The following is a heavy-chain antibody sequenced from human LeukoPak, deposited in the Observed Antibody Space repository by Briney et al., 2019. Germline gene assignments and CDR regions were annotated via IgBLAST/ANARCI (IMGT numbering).Heavy chain of an antibody. CDR1: GASISSGAYS. CDR2: IYYSGNT. V-gene: IGHV4-31*03. J-gene: IGHJ4*02. Sequence: SETLSLTCTVSGASISSGAYSWSWVRQHPGKGLEWIAYIYYSGNTYYNPSLKRRVTISVDTSKNQFSLKLSSVTAADTAVYYCARTITIFGALGYFDYWGQGTLVTVSS. D-gene: IGHD3-3*01. CDR3: ARTITIFGALGYFDY.